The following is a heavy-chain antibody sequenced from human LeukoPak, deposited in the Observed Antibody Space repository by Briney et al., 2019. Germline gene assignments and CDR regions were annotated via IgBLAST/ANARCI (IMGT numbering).Heavy chain of an antibody. Sequence: GGSLRLSCAASGFTFSSYAMHWVRQAPGKGLEWVAVISYDGSNKYYADSVKGRFTISRDNSKNTLYLQMSSLRAEDTAVYYCARDGAKSDYYYVDSFPDYWGQGTLVTVSS. CDR2: ISYDGSNK. J-gene: IGHJ4*02. CDR3: ARDGAKSDYYYVDSFPDY. CDR1: GFTFSSYA. V-gene: IGHV3-30-3*01. D-gene: IGHD3-22*01.